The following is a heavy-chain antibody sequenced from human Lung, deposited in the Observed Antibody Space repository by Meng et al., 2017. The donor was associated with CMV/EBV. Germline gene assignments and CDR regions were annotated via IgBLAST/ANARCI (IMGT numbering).Heavy chain of an antibody. D-gene: IGHD6-19*01. J-gene: IGHJ4*02. V-gene: IGHV4-4*02. CDR3: ARVGQWLPIDY. CDR1: GGYISSSNW. Sequence: GHGEGPGQGMGKPSGTLALTCGVSGGYISSSNWWSWVRQPPGKGLEWIGEIYHSGSTNYNPSLKSRVTISVDKSKNQFSLNLSSVTAADTAVYYCARVGQWLPIDYWGQGTLVTVSS. CDR2: IYHSGST.